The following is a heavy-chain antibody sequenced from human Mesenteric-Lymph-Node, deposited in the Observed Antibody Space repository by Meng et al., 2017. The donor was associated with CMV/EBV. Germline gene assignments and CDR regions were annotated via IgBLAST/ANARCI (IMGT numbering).Heavy chain of an antibody. CDR2: TYYRSKWYN. Sequence: SETLSLTCAISGDTVSSNNVAWNWIRQSPSRGLEWLGRTYYRSKWYNDYAVSVKSRITINPDTSKNQFSLQLNSVTPEDTAVYYCARTVRNVHFDNWGQGTLVTVSS. J-gene: IGHJ4*02. CDR3: ARTVRNVHFDN. V-gene: IGHV6-1*01. D-gene: IGHD1-1*01. CDR1: GDTVSSNNVA.